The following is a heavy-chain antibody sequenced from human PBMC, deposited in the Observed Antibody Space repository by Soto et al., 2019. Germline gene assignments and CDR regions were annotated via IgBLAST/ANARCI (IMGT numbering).Heavy chain of an antibody. Sequence: EVQLVESGGGLIQPGGSLRLSCAVSGFTVSNNYMSWVRQAPGKGLEGVSVIYSGGYTAYGDSVKGRFTISRDNSKNTIYLKRNSLGPNNTAVYFCATRGGGGGYWGQGTLVTVSS. CDR2: IYSGGYT. J-gene: IGHJ4*02. CDR1: GFTVSNNY. V-gene: IGHV3-53*01. D-gene: IGHD3-10*01. CDR3: ATRGGGGGY.